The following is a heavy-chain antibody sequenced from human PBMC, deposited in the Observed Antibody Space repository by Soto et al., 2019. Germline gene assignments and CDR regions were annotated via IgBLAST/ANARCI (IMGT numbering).Heavy chain of an antibody. CDR1: GYAFSSYW. J-gene: IGHJ5*02. Sequence: PGESLKISCQGSGYAFSSYWIAWVRQLPGKGLEWMGIIYPGDSDTRYSPSFQSQVTISVDKSITTAYLQWSSLKASDTAMYYCARGYCTATICDPWFDPWGQGTLVTVSS. CDR2: IYPGDSDT. D-gene: IGHD2-8*02. V-gene: IGHV5-51*01. CDR3: ARGYCTATICDPWFDP.